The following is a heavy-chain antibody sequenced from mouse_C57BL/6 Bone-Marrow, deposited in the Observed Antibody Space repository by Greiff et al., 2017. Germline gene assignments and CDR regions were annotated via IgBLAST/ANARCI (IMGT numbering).Heavy chain of an antibody. CDR2: IDPSDSYT. Sequence: VQLQQPGAELVKPGASVKLSCKASGYTFTSYWMQWVKQRPGQGLEWIGEIDPSDSYTNYNQKFKGKATLTVDTSSSTAYMQLSSLTSEDSAVYYCARHPYGGQGTTLTVSS. V-gene: IGHV1-50*01. CDR1: GYTFTSYW. J-gene: IGHJ2*01. CDR3: ARHPY.